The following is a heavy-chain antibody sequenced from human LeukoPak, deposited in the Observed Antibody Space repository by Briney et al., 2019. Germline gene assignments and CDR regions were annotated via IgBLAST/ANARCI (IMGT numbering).Heavy chain of an antibody. D-gene: IGHD2-21*02. J-gene: IGHJ5*02. CDR1: GGSISSSSHY. CDR2: IYYSGST. CDR3: ARPNSVVVTAVWGWFDP. Sequence: SETLSLTCIVSGGSISSSSHYWGWIRQPPGKGLEWIGNIYYSGSTYYNPSLKSRVTISVDTSKNQFSLKLNSVTAADTAVYYYARPNSVVVTAVWGWFDPWGQGTLVTVSS. V-gene: IGHV4-39*01.